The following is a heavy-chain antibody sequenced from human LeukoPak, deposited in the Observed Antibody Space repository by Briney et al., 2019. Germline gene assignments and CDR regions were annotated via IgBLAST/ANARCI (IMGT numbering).Heavy chain of an antibody. CDR3: ARPDRYGDYGRGAFDI. CDR1: GFAFSSYA. J-gene: IGHJ3*02. CDR2: ISYDGSNK. V-gene: IGHV3-30*09. D-gene: IGHD4-17*01. Sequence: GGSLRLSCAASGFAFSSYAMHWVRQAPGKGLEWVAVISYDGSNKYYADSVKGRFAISRDNSKNTLYLQMNSLRAEDTAVYYCARPDRYGDYGRGAFDIWGQGTMVTVSS.